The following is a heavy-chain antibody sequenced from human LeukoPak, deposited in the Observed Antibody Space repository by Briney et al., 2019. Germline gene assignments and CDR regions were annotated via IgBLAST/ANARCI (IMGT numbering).Heavy chain of an antibody. CDR1: GGSISSSSYY. D-gene: IGHD2-8*02. Sequence: SETLSLTCTVSGGSISSSSYYWGWIRQPPGKGLEWIGSIYYSGSTYYNPSLKSRVTMSVDTSKNQFSLNLTSVTAADTALYYCARHQRSTGSYGMDVWGQGTTVTVSS. J-gene: IGHJ6*02. V-gene: IGHV4-39*01. CDR2: IYYSGST. CDR3: ARHQRSTGSYGMDV.